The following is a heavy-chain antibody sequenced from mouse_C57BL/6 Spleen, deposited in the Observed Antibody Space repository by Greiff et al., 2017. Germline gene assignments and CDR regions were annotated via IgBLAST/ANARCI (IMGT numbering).Heavy chain of an antibody. CDR3: AKRDYGSSLYFDV. J-gene: IGHJ1*03. V-gene: IGHV2-9*01. CDR2: ICGGGST. Sequence: VQVVESGPGLVAPSQSLSITCTVSGFSFTSYGVDWVRKPPGKGLEWLGVICGGGSTKSNSALMSRLSISKDNAKSQVFLKMNRLLTDDTAMYYCAKRDYGSSLYFDVWGTGTTVTVSA. CDR1: GFSFTSYG. D-gene: IGHD1-1*01.